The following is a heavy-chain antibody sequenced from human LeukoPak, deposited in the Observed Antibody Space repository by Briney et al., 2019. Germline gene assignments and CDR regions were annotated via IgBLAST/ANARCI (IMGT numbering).Heavy chain of an antibody. CDR2: IYYSGST. D-gene: IGHD6-13*01. Sequence: PSETLSLTCTVSGGSISSYYWSWIRQPPGKGLEWIGYIYYSGSTNYNPSLKSRVTISVDTSKNQFSLKLSSVTAADTAVYYCARWGSSWYSNYFDYWGQGTLVTVSS. V-gene: IGHV4-59*01. J-gene: IGHJ4*02. CDR1: GGSISSYY. CDR3: ARWGSSWYSNYFDY.